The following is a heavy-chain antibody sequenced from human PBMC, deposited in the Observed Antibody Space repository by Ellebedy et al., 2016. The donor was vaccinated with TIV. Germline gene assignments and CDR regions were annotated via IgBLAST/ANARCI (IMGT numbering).Heavy chain of an antibody. CDR1: GLTFDIYR. V-gene: IGHV3-7*01. Sequence: GGSLRLSXTASGLTFDIYRMSWVRQAPGKGLEWVANIEPDGSEKSYAKFVEGRFAISRDNAKSSVFLQMRSLRLEDTAVYHCAVLAAAVRFDFWGQGSPVTVSS. J-gene: IGHJ4*02. D-gene: IGHD6-25*01. CDR2: IEPDGSEK. CDR3: AVLAAAVRFDF.